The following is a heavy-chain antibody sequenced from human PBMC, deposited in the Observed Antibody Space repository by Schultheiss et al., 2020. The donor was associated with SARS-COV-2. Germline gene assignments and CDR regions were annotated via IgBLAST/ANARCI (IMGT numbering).Heavy chain of an antibody. CDR2: FDPEDGET. J-gene: IGHJ6*02. V-gene: IGHV1-24*01. D-gene: IGHD1-7*01. CDR3: ARGATTNYGDGMDV. CDR1: GYTLTELS. Sequence: ASVKVSCKVSGYTLTELSMHWVRQAPGKGLEWMGGFDPEDGETIYAQKFQGRVTMTEDTSTDTAYMELSSLRSEDTAVYYCARGATTNYGDGMDVWGQGTTVTVSS.